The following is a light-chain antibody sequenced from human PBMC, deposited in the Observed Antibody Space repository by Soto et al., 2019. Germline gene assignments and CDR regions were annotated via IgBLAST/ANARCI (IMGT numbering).Light chain of an antibody. Sequence: EIVFRPPPSTLSSPPGHRATSPFRASQSVSSYLARYQQKPGQAPRLIIYGASTRATGVPGRFSGTGSGTEFTLTISSLQSEDSAVYYCQQYNQWWTFGQGTKVDIK. J-gene: IGKJ1*01. CDR2: GAS. V-gene: IGKV3-15*01. CDR1: QSVSSY. CDR3: QQYNQWWT.